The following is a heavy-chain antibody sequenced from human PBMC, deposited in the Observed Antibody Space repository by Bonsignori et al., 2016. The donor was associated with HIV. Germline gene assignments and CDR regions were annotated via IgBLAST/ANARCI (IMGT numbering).Heavy chain of an antibody. V-gene: IGHV3-9*01. CDR2: ISWNSGSI. Sequence: QPPGKGLEWVSGISWNSGSIGYADSVKGRFTISRDNAKNSLYLQMNSLRAEDTALYYCDKRLGGYYDNWGQGTLVTVSS. J-gene: IGHJ4*02. CDR3: DKRLGGYYDN. D-gene: IGHD3-16*01.